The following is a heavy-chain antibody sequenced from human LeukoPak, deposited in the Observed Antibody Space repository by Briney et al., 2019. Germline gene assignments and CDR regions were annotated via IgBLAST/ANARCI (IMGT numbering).Heavy chain of an antibody. Sequence: TGGSLRLSCAASGFRFNSHGMHWVRQAPGKGLEWVAFIRFDETEKYYIDSVKGRFSISRDNSKNTVFLQMNSLRAEDTALYYCARDQGGYSYGAFDYWGQGILVTV. D-gene: IGHD5-18*01. CDR2: IRFDETEK. CDR1: GFRFNSHG. J-gene: IGHJ4*02. CDR3: ARDQGGYSYGAFDY. V-gene: IGHV3-30*02.